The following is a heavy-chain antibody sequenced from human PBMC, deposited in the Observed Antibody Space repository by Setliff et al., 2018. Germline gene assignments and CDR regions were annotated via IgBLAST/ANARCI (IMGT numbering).Heavy chain of an antibody. CDR2: ISSSSSYI. V-gene: IGHV3-21*01. CDR3: AKAWGSAVAGTPPYYYYGMDV. CDR1: GFTFSSYS. Sequence: KPGGSLRLSCAASGFTFSSYSMNWVRQAQGKGLEWVSSISSSSSYIYYADSVKGRFIISRDNSKNTLYLQMNSLRAEDTAVYYCAKAWGSAVAGTPPYYYYGMDVWGQGTTVTVSS. D-gene: IGHD6-19*01. J-gene: IGHJ6*02.